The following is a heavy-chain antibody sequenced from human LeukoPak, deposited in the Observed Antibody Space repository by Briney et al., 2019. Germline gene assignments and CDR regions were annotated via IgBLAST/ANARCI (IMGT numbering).Heavy chain of an antibody. CDR3: AREGGDCYLCPDAFDI. V-gene: IGHV1-69*05. CDR1: GGTFSSYA. D-gene: IGHD2-21*02. CDR2: IIPIFGTA. J-gene: IGHJ3*02. Sequence: SVKVSCKASGGTFSSYAISWVRQAPGQGLEWMGGIIPIFGTASYAQKFQGRVTITTDESTSTAHMELSSLRSEDTAVYYCAREGGDCYLCPDAFDIWGQGTMVTVSS.